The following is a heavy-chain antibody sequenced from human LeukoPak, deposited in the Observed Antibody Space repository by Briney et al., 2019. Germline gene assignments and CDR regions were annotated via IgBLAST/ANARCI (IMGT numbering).Heavy chain of an antibody. CDR1: GGSISTRNYY. J-gene: IGHJ5*02. CDR2: IYYSGSP. D-gene: IGHD3-10*01. V-gene: IGHV4-39*07. Sequence: SETLSLTCTVSGGSISTRNYYWGWTRQPPGKGLEWIGTIYYSGSPYYNPSLKSRVTISLDTSKNQFSLKLSSVTAADTAMYYCARDLQSGHTFDPWGQGTLVTVSS. CDR3: ARDLQSGHTFDP.